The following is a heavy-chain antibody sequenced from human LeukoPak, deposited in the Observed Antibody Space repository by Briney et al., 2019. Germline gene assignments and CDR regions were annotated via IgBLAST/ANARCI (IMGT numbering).Heavy chain of an antibody. CDR2: ISSSSSTI. D-gene: IGHD3-10*01. V-gene: IGHV3-48*01. CDR3: ARYYGSGRGYYGMDV. CDR1: GFTFSSYS. Sequence: PGGSLRLSCAASGFTFSSYSMNWVRQAPGKGLEWVSYISSSSSTIYYADSVKGRFTISRDNSKNTLYLQLNSLRAEDTAVYYCARYYGSGRGYYGMDVWGQGTTVTVSS. J-gene: IGHJ6*02.